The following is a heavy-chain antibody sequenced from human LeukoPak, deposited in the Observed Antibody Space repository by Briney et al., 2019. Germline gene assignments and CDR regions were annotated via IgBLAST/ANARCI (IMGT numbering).Heavy chain of an antibody. V-gene: IGHV4-34*01. CDR2: INHSGIT. CDR3: ARGEYWSGKVDY. D-gene: IGHD2-15*01. J-gene: IGHJ4*02. CDR1: GGFFSGYY. Sequence: PSDTLSLTCAVYGGFFSGYYWSWIRHPPGKGLEWIGEINHSGITNYSPSLKSRVTISIDTSKKQVSSKLGSVTAADTAAYYCARGEYWSGKVDYWGQGTLVTVSS.